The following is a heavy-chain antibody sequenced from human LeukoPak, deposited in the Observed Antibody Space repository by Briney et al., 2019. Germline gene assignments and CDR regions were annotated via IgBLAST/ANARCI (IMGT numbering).Heavy chain of an antibody. CDR2: INPSGGST. D-gene: IGHD3-22*01. CDR1: GYTFTSYY. Sequence: ASVKVSCEASGYTFTSYYMHWVRQAPGQGLEWMGIINPSGGSTSYAQKFQGRVTMTRDMSTSTVYMELSSLRSEDTAVYYCARDPGYYYDSSGSAQGYYYYYMDVWGKGTTVTVSS. V-gene: IGHV1-46*01. CDR3: ARDPGYYYDSSGSAQGYYYYYMDV. J-gene: IGHJ6*03.